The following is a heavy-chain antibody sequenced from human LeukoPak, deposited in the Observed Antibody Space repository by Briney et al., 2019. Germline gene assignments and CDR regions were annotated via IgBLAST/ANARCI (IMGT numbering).Heavy chain of an antibody. D-gene: IGHD5-24*01. CDR1: AFTFSSYS. CDR3: AKSGYNRFDY. Sequence: GGSLRLSCVASAFTFSSYSMNWVRQAPGKGLEWVSSISSSGSYIYYADSVKGRFTISRDNSKNTLYLQMNSLIAEDTAVYYCAKSGYNRFDYWGQGTRVTVSS. CDR2: ISSSGSYI. V-gene: IGHV3-21*04. J-gene: IGHJ4*02.